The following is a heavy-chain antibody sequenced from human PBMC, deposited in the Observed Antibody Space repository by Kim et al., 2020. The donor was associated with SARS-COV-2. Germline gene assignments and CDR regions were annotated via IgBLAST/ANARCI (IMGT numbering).Heavy chain of an antibody. D-gene: IGHD6-6*01. J-gene: IGHJ4*02. Sequence: QKFQGRVTITADESTSTAYMELSSLRSEDTAVYYCARDPTYYSSSSGGDYWGQGTLVTVSS. CDR3: ARDPTYYSSSSGGDY. V-gene: IGHV1-69*01.